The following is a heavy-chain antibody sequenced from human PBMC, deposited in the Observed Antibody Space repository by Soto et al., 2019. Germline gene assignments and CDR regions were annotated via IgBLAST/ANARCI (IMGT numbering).Heavy chain of an antibody. CDR2: IKQDGSEK. CDR1: GFTFSSYW. J-gene: IGHJ6*02. CDR3: AREQTRRYSSSWYYYYYGMDV. Sequence: EVQLVESGGGLVQPGGSLRLSCAASGFTFSSYWMSWVRQAPGKGLEWVANIKQDGSEKYYVDSVKGRFTISRDNAKNSLYLQMNSLRAEDTAVYYCAREQTRRYSSSWYYYYYGMDVWGQGTTVTVSS. V-gene: IGHV3-7*03. D-gene: IGHD6-13*01.